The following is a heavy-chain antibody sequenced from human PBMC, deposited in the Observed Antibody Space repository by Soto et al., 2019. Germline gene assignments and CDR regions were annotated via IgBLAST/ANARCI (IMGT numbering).Heavy chain of an antibody. D-gene: IGHD3-3*01. Sequence: EVQLVESGGGLVQPGGSLRLSCAASGFTFSSYWMHWVRQAPGKGLVWVSRINSDGSSTSYADSVKGRFTISRDNAKNTLYLQMNSLRAEETAVYYCAREAEKYDFWSGYLSGAMDVWGKGTTVTVSS. V-gene: IGHV3-74*01. CDR2: INSDGSST. J-gene: IGHJ6*03. CDR1: GFTFSSYW. CDR3: AREAEKYDFWSGYLSGAMDV.